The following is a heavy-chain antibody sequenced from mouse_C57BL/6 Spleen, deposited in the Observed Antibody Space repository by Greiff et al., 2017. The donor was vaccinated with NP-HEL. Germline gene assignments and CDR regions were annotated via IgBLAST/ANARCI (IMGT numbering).Heavy chain of an antibody. CDR2: IDPSDSET. D-gene: IGHD1-1*01. V-gene: IGHV1-52*01. CDR1: GYTFTSYW. Sequence: QVQLQQPGAELVRPGSSVKLSCKASGYTFTSYWMHWVKQRPIQGLEWIGNIDPSDSETHYNQKFKDKATLTVDKSSSTAYMQLSSLTSEDSAVYYCARRDGSSDGWFAYWGQGTLVTVSA. J-gene: IGHJ3*01. CDR3: ARRDGSSDGWFAY.